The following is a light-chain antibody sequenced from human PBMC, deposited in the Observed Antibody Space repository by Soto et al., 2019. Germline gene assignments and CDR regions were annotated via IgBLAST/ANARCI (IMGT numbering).Light chain of an antibody. V-gene: IGKV3-11*01. CDR2: HAS. CDR1: RSVSSS. CDR3: QQRSNWPLT. Sequence: EIVLTQSPATLSLSPGKRATLSCRASRSVSSSLAWFQQKPGQAPRLLIYHASNRATGIPARFSGSGSGTDFTLTISSLEPEDFAVYYCQQRSNWPLTFGGGTKVEIK. J-gene: IGKJ4*01.